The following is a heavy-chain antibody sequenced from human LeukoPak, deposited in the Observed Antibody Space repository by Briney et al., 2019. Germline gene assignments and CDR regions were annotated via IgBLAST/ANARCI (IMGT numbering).Heavy chain of an antibody. V-gene: IGHV4-59*08. CDR3: AAEGHDIGYHFDY. J-gene: IGHJ4*02. CDR2: IYYSGST. D-gene: IGHD3-9*01. Sequence: SETLSLTCTVSGGSISSYYWSWIRQPPGKGLEWVGYIYYSGSTNYSPSLKSRVTISLDTSKNQFSLKLSSVTAADTAVYYCAAEGHDIGYHFDYWGQGTLVTVSS. CDR1: GGSISSYY.